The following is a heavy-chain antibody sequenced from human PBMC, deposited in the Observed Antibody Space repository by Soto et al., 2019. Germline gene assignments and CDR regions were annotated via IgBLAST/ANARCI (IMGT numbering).Heavy chain of an antibody. J-gene: IGHJ6*03. CDR2: IWYDGNNK. Sequence: GGSLRLSCAASGFTFSSYGMHWVRQAPGKGLEWVAVIWYDGNNKYYADSVKGRFTISRDNSKNTLYLQMNVLRAEDTAVYYCARDRAPGDHIPYYMDVWGKVTTVAVSS. CDR1: GFTFSSYG. CDR3: ARDRAPGDHIPYYMDV. D-gene: IGHD4-17*01. V-gene: IGHV3-33*01.